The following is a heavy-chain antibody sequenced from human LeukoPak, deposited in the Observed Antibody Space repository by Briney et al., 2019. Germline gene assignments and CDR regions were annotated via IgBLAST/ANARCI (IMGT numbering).Heavy chain of an antibody. CDR2: IRYDGSIK. J-gene: IGHJ4*02. V-gene: IGHV3-30*02. CDR3: AKDYNNGFDY. CDR1: GFSFSGYG. Sequence: GGSLRLSCAASGFSFSGYGMHWVRQAPGKGLEWVTFIRYDGSIKSYADSVKGRFTIARDNSKNTLYLQMNSLRAEDTAVYFCAKDYNNGFDYWGQGALVTVSS. D-gene: IGHD1-14*01.